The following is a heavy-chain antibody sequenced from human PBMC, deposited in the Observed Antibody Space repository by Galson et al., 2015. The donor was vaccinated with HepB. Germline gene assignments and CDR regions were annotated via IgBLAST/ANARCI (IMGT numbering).Heavy chain of an antibody. CDR3: AKDHPPWEYRGYWYFDL. CDR2: ILRSGDDT. J-gene: IGHJ2*01. Sequence: SLRLSCAASGFTFSNYAMSWVRQAPGKGLQWVSGILRSGDDTYYADSVRGRFSISRDNSKNTLYLQMDSLRAEDTALYYCAKDHPPWEYRGYWYFDLWGRGTLVTVSS. V-gene: IGHV3-23*01. CDR1: GFTFSNYA. D-gene: IGHD2/OR15-2a*01.